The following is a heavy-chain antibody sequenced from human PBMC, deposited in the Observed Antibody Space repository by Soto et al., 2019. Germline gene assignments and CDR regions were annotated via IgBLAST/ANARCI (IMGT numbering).Heavy chain of an antibody. CDR1: GFTFDTYA. J-gene: IGHJ6*02. CDR2: INTGGTI. CDR3: ARDGRRGYDMDV. V-gene: IGHV3-48*02. Sequence: EVQLVESGGGLVQPGGSLRLSCVASGFTFDTYALDWVRQAPGKGLEWVSYINTGGTIYYAASVKGRFTISRDNAKNSLYLQMNSLRDEDPAVYYCARDGRRGYDMDVWGQGTTVTVSS. D-gene: IGHD3-10*01.